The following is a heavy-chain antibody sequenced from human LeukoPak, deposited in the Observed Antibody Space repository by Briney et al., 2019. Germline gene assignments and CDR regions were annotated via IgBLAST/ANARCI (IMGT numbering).Heavy chain of an antibody. CDR2: IYYSGST. CDR3: ARANPMVRGVIPVYYFDY. V-gene: IGHV4-59*01. J-gene: IGHJ4*02. D-gene: IGHD3-10*01. CDR1: GGSISSYY. Sequence: KPSETLSLTCTVSGGSISSYYWSWIRQPPGKGLEWIGYIYYSGSTNYNPSLKSRVTISVDTSKNQFSLKLSSATAADTAVYYCARANPMVRGVIPVYYFDYWGQGTLVTVSS.